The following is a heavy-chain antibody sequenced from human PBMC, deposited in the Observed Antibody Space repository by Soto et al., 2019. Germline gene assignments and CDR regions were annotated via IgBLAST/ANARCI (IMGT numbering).Heavy chain of an antibody. CDR2: IYYSGST. CDR1: GGSISSGGYY. V-gene: IGHV4-31*03. CDR3: ARDLGRYKGSGWFDP. Sequence: QVQLQESGPGLVKPSQTLSLTCTVSGGSISSGGYYWSWIRQHPGKGLEWIGYIYYSGSTYYNPSSKSRVTKAVDTSKNQCSLKLSSVTAADTAVYYCARDLGRYKGSGWFDPWGQGTLVTVSS. D-gene: IGHD3-3*01. J-gene: IGHJ5*02.